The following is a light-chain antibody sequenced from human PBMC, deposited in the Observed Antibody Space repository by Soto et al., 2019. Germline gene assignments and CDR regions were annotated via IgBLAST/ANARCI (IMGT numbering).Light chain of an antibody. CDR3: SSYTTSTTWL. CDR1: ISDLGTYNY. V-gene: IGLV2-14*01. J-gene: IGLJ3*02. Sequence: QSALTQPASVSGSPGQSITISCTGTISDLGTYNYVSWYQQHPGKAPKLIIYEVSNRPSGVSFRFSGSKSGNTASLTISGLQAEAEGDYFCSSYTTSTTWLFGGGTKLTVL. CDR2: EVS.